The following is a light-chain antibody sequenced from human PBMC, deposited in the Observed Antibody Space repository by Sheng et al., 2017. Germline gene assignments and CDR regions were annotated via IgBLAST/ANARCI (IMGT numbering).Light chain of an antibody. J-gene: IGKJ4*01. V-gene: IGKV1-9*01. CDR2: AAS. CDR3: QHLNSYLL. Sequence: DIQLTQSPSFLSASVGDRVTITCRASQGISSYLAWYQQKPGKAPKLLIYAASTLQSGVPSRFSGSGSGTEFTLTISSLQPEDFATYYCQHLNSYLLFGGGTKGGDQT. CDR1: QGISSY.